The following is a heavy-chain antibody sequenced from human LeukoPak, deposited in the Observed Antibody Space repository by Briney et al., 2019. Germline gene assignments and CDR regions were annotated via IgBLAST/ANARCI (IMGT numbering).Heavy chain of an antibody. CDR3: ARDPKSQLLLDY. CDR1: GFTFTDEY. CDR2: INPYSGAI. Sequence: ASVKVSCKSSGFTFTDEYIHWVRQAPGQGLEWMGWINPYSGAINYAQKFQGRVTLARDTSISTAYMELSRLTSGDTAVYYCARDPKSQLLLDYWGQGTLVTVSS. D-gene: IGHD2-2*01. V-gene: IGHV1-2*02. J-gene: IGHJ4*02.